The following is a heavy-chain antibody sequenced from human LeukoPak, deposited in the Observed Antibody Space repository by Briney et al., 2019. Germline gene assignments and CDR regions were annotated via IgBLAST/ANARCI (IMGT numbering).Heavy chain of an antibody. Sequence: GSSVKVSCKASGGTFSSYTISWVRQAPGQGLEWMGRIIPILGIANYAQKFQGRVTITADKSTSTAYMELSSLRSEDTAVYYCARDGIDDLTKSTIFGVVNYFDYWGQGTLVTVSS. V-gene: IGHV1-69*04. CDR2: IIPILGIA. J-gene: IGHJ4*02. CDR1: GGTFSSYT. D-gene: IGHD3-3*01. CDR3: ARDGIDDLTKSTIFGVVNYFDY.